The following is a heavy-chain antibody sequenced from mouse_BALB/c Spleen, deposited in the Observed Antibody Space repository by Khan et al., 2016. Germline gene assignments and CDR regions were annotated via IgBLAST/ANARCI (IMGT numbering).Heavy chain of an antibody. CDR2: INYDGNN. J-gene: IGHJ1*01. D-gene: IGHD1-1*01. CDR1: GYSITSDYY. Sequence: EVQLQESGPGLVKPSQSLSLTCFVTGYSITSDYYWNWIRQFPGNKLEWMGYINYDGNNYNNPSLKDRISITRDTSKNQFFLKLNSVTTGDTATYYCAREDSSYGYFDVWGAGTTVTVSS. CDR3: AREDSSYGYFDV. V-gene: IGHV3-6*02.